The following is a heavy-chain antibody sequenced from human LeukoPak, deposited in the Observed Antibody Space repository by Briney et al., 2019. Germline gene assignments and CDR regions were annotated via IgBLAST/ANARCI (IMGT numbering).Heavy chain of an antibody. CDR3: ASRSNDSNAPFDY. D-gene: IGHD3-22*01. V-gene: IGHV1-18*01. J-gene: IGHJ4*02. CDR1: VYIFTDYV. CDR2: TSAYNGAT. Sequence: GASVKVSCEASVYIFTDYVFSWVRQAPGHGLEGMGWTSAYNGATNYAQKLEGRVTMTTDTSTSTAYTELRSLRSDDTAVYSCASRSNDSNAPFDYWGQGTLVTVSS.